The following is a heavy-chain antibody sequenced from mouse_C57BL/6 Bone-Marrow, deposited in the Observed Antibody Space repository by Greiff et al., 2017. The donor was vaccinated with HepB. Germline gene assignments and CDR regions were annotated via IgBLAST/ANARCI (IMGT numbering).Heavy chain of an antibody. Sequence: VQLQQSGAELVRPGASVKLSCKASGYTFTDYYINWVKQRPGQGLEWIARIYPGSGNTYYNEKFKGKATLTAEKSSSTAYMQLSSLTSEDSAVYLCARIYYYGSSYVGFAYWGQGTLVTVSA. CDR1: GYTFTDYY. CDR2: IYPGSGNT. J-gene: IGHJ3*01. D-gene: IGHD1-1*01. V-gene: IGHV1-76*01. CDR3: ARIYYYGSSYVGFAY.